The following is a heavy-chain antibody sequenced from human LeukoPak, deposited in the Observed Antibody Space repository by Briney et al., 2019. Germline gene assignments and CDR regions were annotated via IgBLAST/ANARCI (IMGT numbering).Heavy chain of an antibody. CDR1: GGSISSSSYY. CDR3: ASVLDWNYDYFDY. Sequence: SETLSLTCTVSGGSISSSSYYWGWIRQPPGKGLEWIGSIYYSGSTYYNPSLKSRVTISVDTSKNQFSLKLSSVTAADTAVYYCASVLDWNYDYFDYWGQGTLVTVSS. D-gene: IGHD1-7*01. CDR2: IYYSGST. J-gene: IGHJ4*02. V-gene: IGHV4-39*07.